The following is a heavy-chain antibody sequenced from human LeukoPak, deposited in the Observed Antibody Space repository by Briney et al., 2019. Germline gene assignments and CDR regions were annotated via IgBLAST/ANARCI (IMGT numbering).Heavy chain of an antibody. Sequence: PGGSLRLSCAASGFTFSAYTMNWVRQAPGKGLEWVSSISSTNNYKNYADSVKGRFTISRDNAKNSLYLQMDSLRAEDTAVYYCASFDCGSTTCGYWGQGTLVTVSS. D-gene: IGHD2-2*01. V-gene: IGHV3-21*01. CDR3: ASFDCGSTTCGY. CDR2: ISSTNNYK. CDR1: GFTFSAYT. J-gene: IGHJ4*02.